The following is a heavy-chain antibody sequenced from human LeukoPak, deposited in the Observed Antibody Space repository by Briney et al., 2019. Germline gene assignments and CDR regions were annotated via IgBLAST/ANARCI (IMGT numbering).Heavy chain of an antibody. V-gene: IGHV3-23*01. CDR2: ISGSGGST. Sequence: GGSLRLSCAASGFTFSSYAMSWVRQAPGKGLEWVSAISGSGGSTYYADSVKGRFTISRDNSKNTLYLQMNSLRAEDTAVYYCAKVGIAAPGWTLDPWGQGTLVTVSS. CDR3: AKVGIAAPGWTLDP. J-gene: IGHJ5*02. CDR1: GFTFSSYA. D-gene: IGHD6-6*01.